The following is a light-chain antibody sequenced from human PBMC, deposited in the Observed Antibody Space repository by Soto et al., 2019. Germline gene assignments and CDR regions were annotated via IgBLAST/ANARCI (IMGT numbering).Light chain of an antibody. CDR3: PKENGAPGT. Sequence: DIQMTQSPSSLSASVGDRVTITCRASQGISNYLAWYQQKPGKVPKLLIYAASTLQSGVPSRFSGSGSGTDFTLTIRSLHPEDIATHYCPKENGAPGTFGQGTKVEIE. CDR2: AAS. V-gene: IGKV1-27*01. CDR1: QGISNY. J-gene: IGKJ1*01.